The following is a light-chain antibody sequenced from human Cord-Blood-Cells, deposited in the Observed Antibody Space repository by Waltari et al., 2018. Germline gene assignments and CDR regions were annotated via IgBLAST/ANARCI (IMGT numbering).Light chain of an antibody. CDR2: DAS. Sequence: QSPATLSLSPGERATLSCRASQSVSSYLAWYQQKPGQAPRLLIYDASNRATGIPARFSGSGSGTDFTLTISSLEPEDFAVYYCQQRSNWPPPYTFGQGTKLEIK. CDR3: QQRSNWPPPYT. V-gene: IGKV3-11*01. J-gene: IGKJ2*01. CDR1: QSVSSY.